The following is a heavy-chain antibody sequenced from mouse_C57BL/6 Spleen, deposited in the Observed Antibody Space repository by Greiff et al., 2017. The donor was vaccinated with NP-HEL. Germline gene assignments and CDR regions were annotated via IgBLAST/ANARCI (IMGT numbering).Heavy chain of an antibody. CDR3: ARSFYDYGGGYYAMDY. V-gene: IGHV1-82*01. CDR2: IYPGDGDT. Sequence: QVQLQQSGPELVKPGASVKISCKASGYAFSSSWMNWVKQRPGKGLEWIGRIYPGDGDTNYNGKFKGKATLTADKSSSTAYMQLSSLTSEDSAVYFCARSFYDYGGGYYAMDYWGQGTSVTVSS. CDR1: GYAFSSSW. J-gene: IGHJ4*01. D-gene: IGHD2-4*01.